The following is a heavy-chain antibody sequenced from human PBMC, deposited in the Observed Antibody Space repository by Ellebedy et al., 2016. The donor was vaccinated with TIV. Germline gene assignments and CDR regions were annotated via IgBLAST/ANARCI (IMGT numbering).Heavy chain of an antibody. D-gene: IGHD3-3*01. V-gene: IGHV4-61*08. CDR1: GGSISSGGYY. CDR2: IYYSGST. J-gene: IGHJ4*02. CDR3: ARLNDFWSGYSIDY. Sequence: MPSETLSLTCTVSGGSISSGGYYWNWIRQRPGTGLECIGYIYYSGSTNYNPSLKSRVTISVDTSKNQFSLKLSSVTAADTAVYYCARLNDFWSGYSIDYWGQGTLVTVSS.